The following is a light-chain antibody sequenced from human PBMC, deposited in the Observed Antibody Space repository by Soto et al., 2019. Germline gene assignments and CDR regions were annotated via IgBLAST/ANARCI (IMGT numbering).Light chain of an antibody. J-gene: IGLJ1*01. V-gene: IGLV7-43*01. CDR1: TGAVTSGYY. CDR2: SAT. CDR3: LLYYGGAYV. Sequence: QTVVTQEPSLTVSPGGTVTLTCASFTGAVTSGYYPNWFQQKPGQAPRALIYSATNKYSWTPARFSGSLLGGKAALTLSAVQPEDEAEYYCLLYYGGAYVFGTGTKLIVL.